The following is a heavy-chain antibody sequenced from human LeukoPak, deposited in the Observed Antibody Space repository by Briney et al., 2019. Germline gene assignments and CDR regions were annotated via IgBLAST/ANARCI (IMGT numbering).Heavy chain of an antibody. CDR2: IWYDGTNK. Sequence: PGRSLRLSCEASGFTFSSHGMHWVRQAPGKGLEWVAVIWYDGTNKYYADSVKGRFTISRDNSKNTLYLQMNSLRAEDTAVYYCARATVTRWFDPWGQGTLVTVSS. V-gene: IGHV3-33*08. CDR3: ARATVTRWFDP. CDR1: GFTFSSHG. D-gene: IGHD4-17*01. J-gene: IGHJ5*02.